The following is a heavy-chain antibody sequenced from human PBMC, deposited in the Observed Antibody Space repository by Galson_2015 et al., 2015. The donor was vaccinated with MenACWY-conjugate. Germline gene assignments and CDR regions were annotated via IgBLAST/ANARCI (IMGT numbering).Heavy chain of an antibody. V-gene: IGHV3-74*01. D-gene: IGHD4-23*01. CDR3: TKIVEGGNRSFDY. CDR1: GFTLGNYW. J-gene: IGHJ4*02. CDR2: ISGNGDTI. Sequence: SLRLSCEASGFTLGNYWMNWVRQAPGKGLEWVARISGNGDTIAYADSVKGRFTISRNSAKNTRYLQMDGLREEDMAVYYCTKIVEGGNRSFDYWGQGTLVTVSS.